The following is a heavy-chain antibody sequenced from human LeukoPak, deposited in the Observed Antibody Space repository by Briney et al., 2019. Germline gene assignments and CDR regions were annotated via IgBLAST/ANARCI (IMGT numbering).Heavy chain of an antibody. CDR2: ISYDGSNK. J-gene: IGHJ4*02. Sequence: GRSLRLSCAASGFTFSSYGMHWVRQAPGKGLEWVAVISYDGSNKYYADSVKGRFTISRDNSKNTLYLQMNSLRAEDTAVYYCANGASSGWYYFDYWGQGTLVTVSS. CDR1: GFTFSSYG. V-gene: IGHV3-30*18. D-gene: IGHD6-19*01. CDR3: ANGASSGWYYFDY.